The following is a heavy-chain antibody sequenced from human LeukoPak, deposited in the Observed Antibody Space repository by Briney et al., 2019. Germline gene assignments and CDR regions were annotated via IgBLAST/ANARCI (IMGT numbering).Heavy chain of an antibody. CDR1: GGAISSYY. CDR2: IYYSGNT. V-gene: IGHV4-59*01. D-gene: IGHD2-8*01. CDR3: ARVGNGHFDY. Sequence: SETLSLTCIVSGGAISSYYWSWIRQPPGKRLEWFGYIYYSGNTNYNPSLKSRVTMSIDTSKNQFSLKLSSVTAADTAVYYCARVGNGHFDYWGQGTLVTVSS. J-gene: IGHJ4*02.